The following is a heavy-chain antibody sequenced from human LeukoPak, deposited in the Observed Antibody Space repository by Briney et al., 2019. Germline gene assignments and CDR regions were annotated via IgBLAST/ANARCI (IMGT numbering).Heavy chain of an antibody. Sequence: GGSLRLSCAASGFTVSSNYMSWVRQAQGKGLEWVSVIYSGGSTYYADSVKGRFTISRDNSKNTLYLQMNSLRAEDTAVYYWARQFMGYSSSWYHFDYWGQGTLVTVSS. CDR1: GFTVSSNY. CDR3: ARQFMGYSSSWYHFDY. V-gene: IGHV3-53*01. J-gene: IGHJ4*02. CDR2: IYSGGST. D-gene: IGHD6-13*01.